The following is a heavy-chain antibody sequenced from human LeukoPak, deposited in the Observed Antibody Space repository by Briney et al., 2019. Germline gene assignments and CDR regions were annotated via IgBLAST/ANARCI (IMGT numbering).Heavy chain of an antibody. CDR1: GYTFTSYD. CDR3: ARALGGSGSYSLDY. V-gene: IGHV1-8*01. Sequence: GASVKVSCKASGYTFTSYDINWVRQATGQGLEWMGWMIPNSGNTGYAQKFQGRVTMTRNTSISTAYMELSSLRSEDTAVYYCARALGGSGSYSLDYWGQGTLVTVSS. J-gene: IGHJ4*02. CDR2: MIPNSGNT. D-gene: IGHD3-10*01.